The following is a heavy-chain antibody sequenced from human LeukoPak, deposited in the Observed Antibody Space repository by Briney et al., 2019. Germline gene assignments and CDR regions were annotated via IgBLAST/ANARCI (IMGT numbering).Heavy chain of an antibody. J-gene: IGHJ4*02. CDR2: IKSKTDGETT. D-gene: IGHD3-10*01. V-gene: IGHV3-15*01. CDR3: TTDLGTYYHGSQRLIPIDY. Sequence: GGSLRLSCVDSGFTFTNAWMSWVRQAPGKGLEWIGRIKSKTDGETTNYAEPVRGRLTISRDDSKSAVCLQMNSLKIEDTAVYYCTTDLGTYYHGSQRLIPIDYWGQGTLVTVSS. CDR1: GFTFTNAW.